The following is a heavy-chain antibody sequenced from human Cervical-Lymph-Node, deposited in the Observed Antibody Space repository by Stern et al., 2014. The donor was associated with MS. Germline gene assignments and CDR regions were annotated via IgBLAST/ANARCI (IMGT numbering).Heavy chain of an antibody. D-gene: IGHD6-19*01. Sequence: QVQLVESGAEVKKPGASVKVSCKASGYTFTSYGISWVRQAPGQGLEWMGWISGYNDDTNYVEKFQGRVTMTRDPSPSTAYLELRSLRSDDTAVYYCARDPHIAVAGTGGGFDPWGQGTLVTVSS. CDR1: GYTFTSYG. CDR3: ARDPHIAVAGTGGGFDP. J-gene: IGHJ5*02. CDR2: ISGYNDDT. V-gene: IGHV1-18*01.